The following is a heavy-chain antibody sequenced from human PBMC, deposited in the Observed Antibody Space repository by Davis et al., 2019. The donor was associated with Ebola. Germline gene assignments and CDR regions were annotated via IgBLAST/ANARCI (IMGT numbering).Heavy chain of an antibody. Sequence: MPSETLSLTCAVYGGSFSGYYWSCIRQPPGKGLEWIGEINHSGSTTYNPSLKSRVTISVDTSKNQFSLKLSSVTAADTAVYYCAIPYCSSTTCSLDYWGQGTLVTVSS. CDR1: GGSFSGYY. J-gene: IGHJ4*02. CDR3: AIPYCSSTTCSLDY. V-gene: IGHV4-34*01. CDR2: INHSGST. D-gene: IGHD2-2*01.